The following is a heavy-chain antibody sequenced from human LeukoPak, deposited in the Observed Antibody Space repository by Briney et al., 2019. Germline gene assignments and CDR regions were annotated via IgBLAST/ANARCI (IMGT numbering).Heavy chain of an antibody. CDR2: INPNSGGT. J-gene: IGHJ6*02. CDR3: ARDHCTSSGCYEYYYYGMDV. CDR1: GYTFTDYY. V-gene: IGHV1-2*02. Sequence: ASVKVSCKASGYTFTDYYMHWVRRAPGQGLEWMGWINPNSGGTNSAQKFQGRVTMTRDTSVSTAYMELSRLRSDDTAVYYCARDHCTSSGCYEYYYYGMDVWGQGTTVTVSS. D-gene: IGHD2-2*01.